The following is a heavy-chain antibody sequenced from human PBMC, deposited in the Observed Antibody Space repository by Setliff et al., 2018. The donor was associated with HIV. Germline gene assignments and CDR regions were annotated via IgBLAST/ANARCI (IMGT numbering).Heavy chain of an antibody. CDR2: INPYSGRT. Sequence: ASVKVSCKAPGYTFTGYYIHWVRQAPGQGLEWMGWINPYSGRTHYAQKFQGWVTVARDTSITTAYMDLTNLKSDDTAVYYCARDRRGRGIEAAGPYYYFDSWGQGTLVTVSS. CDR1: GYTFTGYY. J-gene: IGHJ4*02. V-gene: IGHV1-2*04. CDR3: ARDRRGRGIEAAGPYYYFDS. D-gene: IGHD6-13*01.